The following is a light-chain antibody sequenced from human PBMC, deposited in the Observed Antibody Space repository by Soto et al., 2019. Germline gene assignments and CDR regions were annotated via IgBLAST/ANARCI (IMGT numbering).Light chain of an antibody. Sequence: EIVLTQSPATLSLSPGERATLSCRASQSVSSFLAWYQQKPGQPPRLLIYDASNRATGIPGRFSGSGSGTDFTLTISSPEPEDFAAYYCQQRGNWPPTFGPGTKVDI. J-gene: IGKJ3*01. CDR3: QQRGNWPPT. CDR2: DAS. V-gene: IGKV3-11*01. CDR1: QSVSSF.